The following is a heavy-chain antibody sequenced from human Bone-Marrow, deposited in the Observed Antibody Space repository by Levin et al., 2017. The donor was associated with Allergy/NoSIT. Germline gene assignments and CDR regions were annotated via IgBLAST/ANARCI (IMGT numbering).Heavy chain of an antibody. CDR3: ARGDSSSNFAFDI. J-gene: IGHJ3*02. Sequence: PGGSLRLSCAASGFTFSSYWMHWVRQAPGKGLVWVSRINSDGSSTSYADSVKGRFTISRDNAKNTLYLQMNSLRAEDTAVYYCARGDSSSNFAFDIWGQGTMVTVSS. D-gene: IGHD6-6*01. CDR1: GFTFSSYW. V-gene: IGHV3-74*01. CDR2: INSDGSST.